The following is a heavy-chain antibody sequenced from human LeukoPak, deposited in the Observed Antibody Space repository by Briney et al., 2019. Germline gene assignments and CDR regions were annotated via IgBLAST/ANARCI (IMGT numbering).Heavy chain of an antibody. CDR2: ISGSGGST. V-gene: IGHV3-23*01. J-gene: IGHJ4*02. CDR3: AKSYSSSWHYFDY. CDR1: GFTFNSYA. Sequence: TGGSLRLSCAASGFTFNSYAMSWVRQAPGKGLEWVSAISGSGGSTYYADSVKGRFTISRDNSKNTLYLQMNSLRAEDTATYYCAKSYSSSWHYFDYWGQGTLVTVSS. D-gene: IGHD6-13*01.